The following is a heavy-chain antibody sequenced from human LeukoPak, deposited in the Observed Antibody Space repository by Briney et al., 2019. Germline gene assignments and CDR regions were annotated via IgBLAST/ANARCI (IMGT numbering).Heavy chain of an antibody. J-gene: IGHJ4*02. CDR2: ISGSGGST. CDR1: GFTFSSYA. D-gene: IGHD6-19*01. V-gene: IGHV3-23*01. Sequence: GGSLRLSCAASGFTFSSYAMSWVRQAPGEGLEWVSAISGSGGSTYYADSVKGRFTISRDNSKNTLYLQMNSLRAEDTAVHYCAKVGSGWYLDYWGQGTPVTVSS. CDR3: AKVGSGWYLDY.